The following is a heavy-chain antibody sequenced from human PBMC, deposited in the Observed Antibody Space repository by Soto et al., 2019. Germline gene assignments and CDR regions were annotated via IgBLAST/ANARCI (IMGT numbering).Heavy chain of an antibody. Sequence: PSETLSLSCAASGFTVSSNYMSWVRQAPGKGLEWVSVIYSGGSTYYADSVKGRFTISRDNSKNTLYLQMNSLRAEDTAVYYCASLGERMDVWGQGTTVTVSS. V-gene: IGHV3-53*01. CDR1: GFTVSSNY. CDR3: ASLGERMDV. CDR2: IYSGGST. J-gene: IGHJ6*02.